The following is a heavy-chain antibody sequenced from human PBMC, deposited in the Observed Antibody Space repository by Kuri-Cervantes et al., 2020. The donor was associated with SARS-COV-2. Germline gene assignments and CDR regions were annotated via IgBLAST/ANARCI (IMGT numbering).Heavy chain of an antibody. CDR1: AFTFSIDS. CDR2: ISGRGGST. V-gene: IGHV3-23*01. D-gene: IGHD6-19*01. CDR3: AREPCIAVAALCYFDD. J-gene: IGHJ4*02. Sequence: GGSMSLSCAASAFTFSIDSMSWVRQAPGKVMEWVSAISGRGGSTYYADSVKGRFTISRDNSKNTLYLQMNSLRAEDTAVYYCAREPCIAVAALCYFDDWGQGTLVTVSS.